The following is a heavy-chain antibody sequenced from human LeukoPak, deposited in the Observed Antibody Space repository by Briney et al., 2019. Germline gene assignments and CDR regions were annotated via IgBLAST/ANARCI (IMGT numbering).Heavy chain of an antibody. CDR3: AKETYSSGWYELDY. Sequence: PGGSLRLSCAASESTFNIYAMSWVRQAPGKGLEWVSAISGSGASTYYADAVKGRFTTSRDNSKNTLYLQMNSLRAEDTAVYYCAKETYSSGWYELDYWGQGTLVTVSS. V-gene: IGHV3-23*01. CDR1: ESTFNIYA. J-gene: IGHJ4*02. CDR2: ISGSGAST. D-gene: IGHD6-19*01.